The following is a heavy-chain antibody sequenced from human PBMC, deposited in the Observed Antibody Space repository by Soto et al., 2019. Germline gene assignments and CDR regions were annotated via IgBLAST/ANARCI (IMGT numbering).Heavy chain of an antibody. Sequence: GGSLRLSCAASGFTFSSYAMSWVRQAPGKGLEWVSAISGSGGSTYYADSVKGRFTISRDNSKNTLYLQMNSLRAEDTAVYYCAKDSLLKPYSSSCFDYWGQGTLVTVSS. CDR1: GFTFSSYA. CDR3: AKDSLLKPYSSSCFDY. V-gene: IGHV3-23*01. CDR2: ISGSGGST. D-gene: IGHD6-13*01. J-gene: IGHJ4*02.